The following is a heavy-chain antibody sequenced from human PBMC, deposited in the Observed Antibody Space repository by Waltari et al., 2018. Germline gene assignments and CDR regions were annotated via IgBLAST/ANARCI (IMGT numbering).Heavy chain of an antibody. CDR3: ARDTIGSYSIFDY. CDR1: GYTFTSHY. Sequence: QVQLVQSGAEVKKPGASVKVSCKASGYTFTSHYMHWVRQAPGQGRAWMGIINPGGGSTSNAQKFQCRVNMARDTSTSPVYMELSSLRSEDTAVYYCARDTIGSYSIFDYWGQGTLVTVSS. V-gene: IGHV1-46*01. CDR2: INPGGGST. D-gene: IGHD1-26*01. J-gene: IGHJ4*02.